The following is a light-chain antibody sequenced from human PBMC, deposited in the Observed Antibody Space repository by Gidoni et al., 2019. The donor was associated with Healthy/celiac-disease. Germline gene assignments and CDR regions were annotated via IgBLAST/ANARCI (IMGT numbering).Light chain of an antibody. CDR1: QSVSSSY. V-gene: IGKV3-20*01. CDR2: GAS. J-gene: IGKJ1*01. Sequence: DIVLTQSPGTLSLSPGERATLSCTASQSVSSSYLAWYHQKTGQAPRLLIYGASSRATGIPDRFIGSWAGTDFTLTISRLEPEDFAVYYCQQYGSSPPRTFGQGTKVEIK. CDR3: QQYGSSPPRT.